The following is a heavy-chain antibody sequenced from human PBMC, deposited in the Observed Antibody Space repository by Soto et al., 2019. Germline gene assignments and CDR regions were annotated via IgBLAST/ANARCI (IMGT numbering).Heavy chain of an antibody. Sequence: EVQLLEAGGGLVHPGGSLRLSCAASGFNFRNYGMRWVRHAPGKGLEWLSAIVGIGDTAYYADSVRGRFTISRDNSKNTLYLQLNDLGAEDTAIYYCAKDYDYGDSLPFDYWGQGTLVTVSS. CDR3: AKDYDYGDSLPFDY. V-gene: IGHV3-23*01. D-gene: IGHD4-17*01. J-gene: IGHJ4*02. CDR2: IVGIGDTA. CDR1: GFNFRNYG.